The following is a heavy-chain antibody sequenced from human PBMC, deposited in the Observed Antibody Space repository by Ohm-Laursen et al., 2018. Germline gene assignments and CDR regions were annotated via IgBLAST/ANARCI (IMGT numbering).Heavy chain of an antibody. CDR3: ATTRYDSWSAYFPFDD. J-gene: IGHJ4*02. CDR1: GGSISSYY. V-gene: IGHV4-4*07. D-gene: IGHD3-3*01. Sequence: SETLSLTWTVSGGSISSYYWSWIRQPAGKGLEWIGRIYYSGSTNYNPSLRSRVAMSVDTSKNQFFLRLSSVTAADTAVYYCATTRYDSWSAYFPFDDWGQGTLVTVSS. CDR2: IYYSGST.